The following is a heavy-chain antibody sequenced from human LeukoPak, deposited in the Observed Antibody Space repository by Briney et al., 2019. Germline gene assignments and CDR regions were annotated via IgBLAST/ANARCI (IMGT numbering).Heavy chain of an antibody. CDR2: IYTSGST. D-gene: IGHD3-3*01. V-gene: IGHV4-4*07. CDR3: AGQVVKITIFGVVKAAFDY. CDR1: GGSISSYY. Sequence: SETLSLTCTVSGGSISSYYWSCIRQPAGKGLEWIGRIYTSGSTNYNPSLKSRVTMSVDTSKNQFSLKLSSVTAADTAVYYCAGQVVKITIFGVVKAAFDYWGQGTLVTVSS. J-gene: IGHJ4*02.